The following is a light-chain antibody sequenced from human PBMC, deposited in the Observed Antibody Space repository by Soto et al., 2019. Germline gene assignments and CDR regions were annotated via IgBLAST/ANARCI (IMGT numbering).Light chain of an antibody. Sequence: VMTQSPATLSLSPGERATLSCRASQSISSNLAWYQQKLGQAPRLLIYDASIRATGIPARFSGSGSGTEFTLTISSLQSEDFAVYYCQQYSYWPPGTFGQGTKVDIK. J-gene: IGKJ1*01. CDR2: DAS. CDR3: QQYSYWPPGT. V-gene: IGKV3-15*01. CDR1: QSISSN.